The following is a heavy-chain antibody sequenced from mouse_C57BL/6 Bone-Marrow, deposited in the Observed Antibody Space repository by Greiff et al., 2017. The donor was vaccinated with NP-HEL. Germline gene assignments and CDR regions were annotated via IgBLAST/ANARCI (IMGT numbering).Heavy chain of an antibody. Sequence: DVKLVESGGGLVKPGGSLKLSCAASGFTFSSYTMSWVRQTPEKRLEWVATISGGGGNTYYPDSVKGRFTISRDNAKNTLYLQMSSLRSEDTALYYCARPNYDYDGFAYWGQGTLVTVSA. CDR2: ISGGGGNT. CDR1: GFTFSSYT. V-gene: IGHV5-9*01. D-gene: IGHD2-4*01. CDR3: ARPNYDYDGFAY. J-gene: IGHJ3*01.